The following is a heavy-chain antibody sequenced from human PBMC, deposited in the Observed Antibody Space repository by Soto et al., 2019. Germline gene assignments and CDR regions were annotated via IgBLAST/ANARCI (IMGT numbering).Heavy chain of an antibody. CDR3: AREGDSSGWYWFDP. Sequence: GASVKVSCKASGYTFTSYAMHCVRQAPGQRLEWMGWINAGNGNTKYSQKFQGRVTITRDTSASTAYMELSSLRSEDTAVYYCAREGDSSGWYWFDPWGQGTLVTVSS. V-gene: IGHV1-3*01. J-gene: IGHJ5*02. D-gene: IGHD6-19*01. CDR1: GYTFTSYA. CDR2: INAGNGNT.